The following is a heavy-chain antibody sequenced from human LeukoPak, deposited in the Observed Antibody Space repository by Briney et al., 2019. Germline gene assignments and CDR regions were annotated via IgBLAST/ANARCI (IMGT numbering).Heavy chain of an antibody. CDR3: ASDKGVSGSGSYYDYYYYYYGMDV. CDR2: ISAYNGNT. D-gene: IGHD3-10*01. J-gene: IGHJ6*02. Sequence: ASVKVSCKASGYTFTSYGISWVRQAPGQGLEWMGWISAYNGNTNYAQKLQGRVTMTTDTSTSTAYMELRSLRSDDTAVYYCASDKGVSGSGSYYDYYYYYYGMDVWGQGTTVTVSS. V-gene: IGHV1-18*01. CDR1: GYTFTSYG.